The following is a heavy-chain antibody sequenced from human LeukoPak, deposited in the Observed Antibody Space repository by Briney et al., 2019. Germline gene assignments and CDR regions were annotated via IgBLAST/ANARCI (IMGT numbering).Heavy chain of an antibody. CDR2: INHSGST. CDR3: ARRLASIAATVGPSVDY. Sequence: SEPLSLTCAVYGGSFSGYYWSWIRQPPGKGLEWIGEINHSGSTNYNPSLKSRVTISVDTSKNQFYLKLSSVTAADTAVYYCARRLASIAATVGPSVDYWGQGTLVTVSS. V-gene: IGHV4-34*01. D-gene: IGHD6-13*01. CDR1: GGSFSGYY. J-gene: IGHJ4*02.